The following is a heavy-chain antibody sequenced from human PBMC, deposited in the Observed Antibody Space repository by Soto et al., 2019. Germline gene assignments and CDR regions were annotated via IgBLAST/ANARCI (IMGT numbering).Heavy chain of an antibody. J-gene: IGHJ4*02. CDR2: ISYDGSNK. CDR3: ARDQNPSYGDYLFY. CDR1: GFTFSSYA. Sequence: QVQLVESGGGVVQPGRSLRLSCAASGFTFSSYALHWVRQAPGKGLEWVAVISYDGSNKYYADSVKGRFTISRDNSQNTLYLQMNSLRPEDTAVYYCARDQNPSYGDYLFYWGQGTLVTVST. V-gene: IGHV3-30*14. D-gene: IGHD4-17*01.